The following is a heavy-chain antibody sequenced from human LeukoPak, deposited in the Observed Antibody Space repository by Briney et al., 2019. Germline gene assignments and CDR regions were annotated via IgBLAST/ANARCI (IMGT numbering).Heavy chain of an antibody. Sequence: ASVKVSCKSSGYSFTDYNINWVRQATGQGLEWMGWMNPKSGTTGYAQKFQGRVTITRNTSISTAYMELSSLRSEDTAVYYCARSEKDSGSYGKGLDYWGQGTLVTVSS. CDR2: MNPKSGTT. J-gene: IGHJ4*02. V-gene: IGHV1-8*03. CDR1: GYSFTDYN. CDR3: ARSEKDSGSYGKGLDY. D-gene: IGHD1-26*01.